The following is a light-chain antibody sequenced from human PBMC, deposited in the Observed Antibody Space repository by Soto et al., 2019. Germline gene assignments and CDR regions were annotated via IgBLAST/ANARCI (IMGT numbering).Light chain of an antibody. V-gene: IGKV1-5*01. J-gene: IGKJ2*01. CDR1: QSISSW. Sequence: DIQMTQSPSTLSASVGDRVTITCRASQSISSWLAWYQQKPGKAPKLLIYDASRLESGVPSRFSGRGSGTEFTLTISSLQPDDFATYYCQQYNSYPMYTFGQGTKLEIK. CDR3: QQYNSYPMYT. CDR2: DAS.